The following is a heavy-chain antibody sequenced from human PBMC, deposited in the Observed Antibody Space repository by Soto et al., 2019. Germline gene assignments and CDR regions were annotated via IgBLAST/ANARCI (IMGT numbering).Heavy chain of an antibody. J-gene: IGHJ4*02. Sequence: QVQLVESGGGVVQPGRSLRLSCAVSGFTFSSHAMHWVRQAPGKGLEWVTLIPYDGCNKYYADSVKGLFTTSRDNSKNTMYPQMNSLRVEDKAVYYCARDDAGESDCDLCYWGQGALVTVSS. V-gene: IGHV3-30-3*01. CDR1: GFTFSSHA. CDR2: IPYDGCNK. CDR3: ARDDAGESDCDLCY. D-gene: IGHD2-21*01.